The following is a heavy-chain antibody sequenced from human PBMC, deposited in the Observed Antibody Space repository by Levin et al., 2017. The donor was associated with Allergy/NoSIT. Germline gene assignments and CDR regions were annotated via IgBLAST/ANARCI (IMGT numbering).Heavy chain of an antibody. CDR1: GYTFTSYA. Sequence: GESLKISCKASGYTFTSYAMHWVRQAPGQRLEWMGWINAGNGNTKYSQKFQGRVTITRDTSASTAYMELSSLRSEDTAVYYCAREGEYEQWLDFDYWGQGTLVTVSS. CDR2: INAGNGNT. CDR3: AREGEYEQWLDFDY. V-gene: IGHV1-3*01. D-gene: IGHD6-19*01. J-gene: IGHJ4*02.